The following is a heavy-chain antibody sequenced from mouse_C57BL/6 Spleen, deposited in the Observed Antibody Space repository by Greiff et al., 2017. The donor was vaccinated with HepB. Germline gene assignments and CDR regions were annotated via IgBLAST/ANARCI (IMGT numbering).Heavy chain of an antibody. D-gene: IGHD1-1*01. CDR1: GYTFTSYW. Sequence: QVQLQQPGAELVKPGASVKMSCKASGYTFTSYWITWVKQRPGQGLEWIGDIYPGSGSTNYNEKFKSKATLTVDTSSSTAYMQLSSLTSEDSAVYYCARSHYGSSYDDYWGQGTTLTVSS. CDR3: ARSHYGSSYDDY. V-gene: IGHV1-55*01. J-gene: IGHJ2*01. CDR2: IYPGSGST.